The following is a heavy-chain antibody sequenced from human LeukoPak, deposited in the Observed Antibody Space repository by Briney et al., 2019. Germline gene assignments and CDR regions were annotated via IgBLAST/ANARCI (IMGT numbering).Heavy chain of an antibody. CDR1: GFSLSTSGMC. CDR3: ARIQFSYSSGWYGAFDI. Sequence: SGPALVKPTQTLTLTCTFSGFSLSTSGMCVSWIRQPPGKALEWLARIAWDDDKYYSTSLKTRLTISKDTSKNQVVLTMTNMDPVDTATYYCARIQFSYSSGWYGAFDIWGQGTMVTVSS. D-gene: IGHD6-19*01. CDR2: IAWDDDK. V-gene: IGHV2-70*11. J-gene: IGHJ3*02.